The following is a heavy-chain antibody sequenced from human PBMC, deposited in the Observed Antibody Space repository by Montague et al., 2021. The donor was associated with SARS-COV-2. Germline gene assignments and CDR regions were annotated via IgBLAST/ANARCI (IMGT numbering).Heavy chain of an antibody. Sequence: SETLSLTCAVYGGSFSVHYWTWIRQPPGKGLEWIGQINQSGSTKYNPSLKSRVTISIVTSKNQFSLKMTSMTAADTGVYYCARYRRRFAEIYDTYYDYGLNVGGQGTTVTV. V-gene: IGHV4-34*01. J-gene: IGHJ6*02. CDR2: INQSGST. D-gene: IGHD3-10*01. CDR1: GGSFSVHY. CDR3: ARYRRRFAEIYDTYYDYGLNV.